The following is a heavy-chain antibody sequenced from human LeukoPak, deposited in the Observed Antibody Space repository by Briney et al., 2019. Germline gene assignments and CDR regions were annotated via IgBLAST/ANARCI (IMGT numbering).Heavy chain of an antibody. CDR2: FEPEDGET. CDR1: GYTLTELS. V-gene: IGHV1-24*01. CDR3: ATDLWRSGSYSQY. Sequence: ASVKVSCKVSGYTLTELSMHWVRHAPGKGLEWMGGFEPEDGETIYAQKLQGRVTTTEDTSTETAYMELSSLRPGDTAVYYCATDLWRSGSYSQYWGQGTLVTVSS. J-gene: IGHJ4*02. D-gene: IGHD3-10*01.